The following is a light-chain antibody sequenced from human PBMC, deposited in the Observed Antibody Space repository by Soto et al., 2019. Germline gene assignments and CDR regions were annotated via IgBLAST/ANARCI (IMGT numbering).Light chain of an antibody. CDR2: ENN. J-gene: IGLJ3*02. CDR3: GTWDSSPWV. V-gene: IGLV1-51*02. Sequence: QSALTQPPSVSAAPGQKVTISCSGSSSNIGNNYVSWYQQLPGTAPKLLIYENNKRPSGIPDRFSGSKSGTSATLGITGLQTGDEADYYCGTWDSSPWVFGGGTQLTVL. CDR1: SSNIGNNY.